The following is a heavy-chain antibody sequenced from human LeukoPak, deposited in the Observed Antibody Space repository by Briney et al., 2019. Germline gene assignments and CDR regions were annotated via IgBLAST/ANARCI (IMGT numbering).Heavy chain of an antibody. V-gene: IGHV4-30-2*01. CDR3: ARDPRRELVHAFDV. J-gene: IGHJ3*01. D-gene: IGHD1-26*01. Sequence: SETLSLTCAVSGGSISSGGYSWSWIRQPPGKGLEWIGYIYHSGSTNYNPSLKSRVAISVDTSKNQFSLKLSSVTAADTAVYYCARDPRRELVHAFDVWGQGTMVTVSS. CDR1: GGSISSGGYS. CDR2: IYHSGST.